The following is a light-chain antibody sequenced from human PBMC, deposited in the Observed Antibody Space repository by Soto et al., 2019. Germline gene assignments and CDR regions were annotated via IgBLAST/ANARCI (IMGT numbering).Light chain of an antibody. Sequence: DIVMTQSPDSLAVSLGERATINCKSSQSVLYSSNNKNYLAWYQQKPGQPPKLLIYWASTRESGVPDRFSGSGSGTDLTLTISSLQAEDVAVYYCQQYYSPGTFGQGTKVDIK. CDR2: WAS. V-gene: IGKV4-1*01. CDR3: QQYYSPGT. CDR1: QSVLYSSNNKNY. J-gene: IGKJ1*01.